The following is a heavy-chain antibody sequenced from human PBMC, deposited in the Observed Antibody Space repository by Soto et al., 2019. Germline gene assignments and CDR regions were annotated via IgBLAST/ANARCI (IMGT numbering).Heavy chain of an antibody. J-gene: IGHJ4*02. D-gene: IGHD3-10*01. V-gene: IGHV4-30-4*01. Sequence: SETLSPPRPFSGGPLSSGGYYWCLIRQPPGKGLEWIGYIYYRGSTNYNPSLKSRVTISVDTSKNQFSLKLRSVTAADTAVYYCARVQWFGDPDLWGQGTLVTVSS. CDR2: IYYRGST. CDR1: GGPLSSGGYY. CDR3: ARVQWFGDPDL.